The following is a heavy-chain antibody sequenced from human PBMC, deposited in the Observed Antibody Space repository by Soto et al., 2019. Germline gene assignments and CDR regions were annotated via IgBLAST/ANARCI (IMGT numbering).Heavy chain of an antibody. Sequence: PGGALRLSCAASGFTFSDYYMSWIRQAPGKGLEWVSYISSSGSTIYYADSVKGRFTISRDNAKNALYLQMNSLRAEDTAVYYCAREREDSGHSRSDYWGQGTLVTVSS. CDR3: AREREDSGHSRSDY. J-gene: IGHJ4*02. D-gene: IGHD6-19*01. CDR1: GFTFSDYY. CDR2: ISSSGSTI. V-gene: IGHV3-11*01.